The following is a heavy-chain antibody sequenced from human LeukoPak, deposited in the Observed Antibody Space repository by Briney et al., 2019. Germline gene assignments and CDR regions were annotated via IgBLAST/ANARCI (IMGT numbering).Heavy chain of an antibody. Sequence: PSETLSLTCTVAGGSISSYYWSWIRQPPGKGLEWIGYIYYSGSTKYNPSLKSRVTISIDTSKNQFSLKLSSVTAADTAVYYCARLPFGEQDYWGQGTLVTVSS. CDR3: ARLPFGEQDY. CDR2: IYYSGST. V-gene: IGHV4-59*08. D-gene: IGHD3-10*01. J-gene: IGHJ4*02. CDR1: GGSISSYY.